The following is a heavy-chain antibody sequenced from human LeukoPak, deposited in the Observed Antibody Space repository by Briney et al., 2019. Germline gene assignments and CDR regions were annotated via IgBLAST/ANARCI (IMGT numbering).Heavy chain of an antibody. CDR1: GFTFSSYA. D-gene: IGHD3-10*01. J-gene: IGHJ4*02. CDR3: AIDVWATNFGGLFDY. Sequence: PGGSLRLSCAASGFTFSSYAMHWVRQAPGKGLEWVGVISYDGSNKYYADSVKGRFTISRDNSKDALYLQMNSLRAEDTAVYYCAIDVWATNFGGLFDYWGQGTLVTVSS. CDR2: ISYDGSNK. V-gene: IGHV3-30*04.